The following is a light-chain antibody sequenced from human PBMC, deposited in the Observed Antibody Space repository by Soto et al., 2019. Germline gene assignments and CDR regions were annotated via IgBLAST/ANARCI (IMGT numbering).Light chain of an antibody. Sequence: DIQMTQSPSFLSASVRDRVTITCRASQSISSYLNWYQQKPGEAPKLLIYSASSLQVGVPSSFSGSGSETEYTLTISSLPPEDFATYYCQQSYKTPWTFGQGTKVDIK. CDR2: SAS. CDR1: QSISSY. CDR3: QQSYKTPWT. V-gene: IGKV1-39*01. J-gene: IGKJ1*01.